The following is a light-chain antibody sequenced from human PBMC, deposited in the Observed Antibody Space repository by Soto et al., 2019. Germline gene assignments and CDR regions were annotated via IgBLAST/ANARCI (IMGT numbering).Light chain of an antibody. J-gene: IGKJ5*01. CDR2: YIS. CDR3: QQHNQWPIT. CDR1: QSAGNF. V-gene: IGKV3D-15*01. Sequence: EIVMTQSPATLSVSPGETASLSCRASQSAGNFLAWYQQKPGQAPRLLIYYISTRATGIPARFSGSGSGTEFTLTINSLQSEDCAVYYCQQHNQWPITFGQGTRLEMK.